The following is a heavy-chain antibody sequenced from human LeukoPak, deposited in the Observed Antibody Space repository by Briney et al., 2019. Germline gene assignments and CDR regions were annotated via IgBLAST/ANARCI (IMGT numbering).Heavy chain of an antibody. CDR3: ARTTGRDAFDI. V-gene: IGHV3-9*01. Sequence: GRSLRLSCAASGFTFDDYAMHWVRQAPGKGLEWVSGISWNSGSIGYADSVKGRFTISRDNAKNSLYLQMNSLRAEDTVLYYCARTTGRDAFDIWGQGTMVTVSS. CDR2: ISWNSGSI. CDR1: GFTFDDYA. D-gene: IGHD1-7*01. J-gene: IGHJ3*02.